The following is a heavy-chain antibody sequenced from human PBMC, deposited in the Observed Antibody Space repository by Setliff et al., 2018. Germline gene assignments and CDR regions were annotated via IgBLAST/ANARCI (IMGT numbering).Heavy chain of an antibody. CDR3: ARGDIVLMVYALDY. CDR1: GGTFSSYA. V-gene: IGHV1-69*10. D-gene: IGHD2-8*01. CDR2: IIPILGIA. J-gene: IGHJ4*02. Sequence: GASVKVSCEASGGTFSSYAISWVRQAPGQGLEWMGGIIPILGIANYAQKFQGRVTITADKSTSTAYMELSSLRSEDTAVYYCARGDIVLMVYALDYWGQGTLVTVSS.